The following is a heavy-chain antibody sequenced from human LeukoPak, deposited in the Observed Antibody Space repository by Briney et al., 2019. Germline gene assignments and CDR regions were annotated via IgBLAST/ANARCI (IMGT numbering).Heavy chain of an antibody. Sequence: GGCLRLSCAASGCRFSRAGMNWVRQAPGKEPEWISYISSSSSYIYYADSVKGRFTISRDNAKNSLYLQMNSLRAEDTAVYYCAREAKSEQWREYYFDYWGQGTLGTVSS. V-gene: IGHV3-21*05. CDR2: ISSSSSYI. CDR1: GCRFSRAG. J-gene: IGHJ4*02. CDR3: AREAKSEQWREYYFDY. D-gene: IGHD6-19*01.